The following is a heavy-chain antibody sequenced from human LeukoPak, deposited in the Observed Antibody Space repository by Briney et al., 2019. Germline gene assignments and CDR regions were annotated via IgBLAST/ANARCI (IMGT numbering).Heavy chain of an antibody. CDR1: GFTVKSNY. D-gene: IGHD3-10*01. CDR3: AKVPYSDYGSGRPPFMDV. Sequence: GGSLRLSCAASGFTVKSNYMSWVRRAPGKGLEWVSILYPGGWTTYADSVKGRFTISRDNSKNTLYMQMNSLRAEDTAIYYCAKVPYSDYGSGRPPFMDVWGQGTTVAVS. J-gene: IGHJ6*02. V-gene: IGHV3-53*01. CDR2: LYPGGWT.